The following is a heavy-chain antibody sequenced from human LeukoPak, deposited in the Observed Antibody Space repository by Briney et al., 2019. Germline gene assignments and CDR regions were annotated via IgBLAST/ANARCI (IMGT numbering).Heavy chain of an antibody. D-gene: IGHD3-22*01. CDR2: INHSGST. CDR1: GGSFSGYY. V-gene: IGHV4-34*01. J-gene: IGHJ1*01. CDR3: ARKNEYYYDSSGSVNTYFQH. Sequence: SETLSLTCAVYGGSFSGYYWSWIRQPPGKGLEWIGEINHSGSTNYNPSLKSRVTISVDTPKNQFSLKLSSVTAADTAVYYCARKNEYYYDSSGSVNTYFQHWGQGTLVTVSS.